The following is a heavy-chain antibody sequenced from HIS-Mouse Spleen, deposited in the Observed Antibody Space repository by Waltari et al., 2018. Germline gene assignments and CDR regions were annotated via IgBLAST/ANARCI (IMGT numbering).Heavy chain of an antibody. D-gene: IGHD6-13*01. J-gene: IGHJ2*01. CDR3: AREIPYSSSWYDWYFDL. V-gene: IGHV4-39*07. CDR1: GGSISSSSYY. CDR2: IYYRGST. Sequence: VQLQQSGPALVKTSETLSLTCPVSGGSISSSSYYWGRIRQPTGKGLEWIGSIYYRGSTYYNPSLKSRVTISVDTSKNQFSLKLSSVTAADTAVYYCAREIPYSSSWYDWYFDLWGRGTLVTVSS.